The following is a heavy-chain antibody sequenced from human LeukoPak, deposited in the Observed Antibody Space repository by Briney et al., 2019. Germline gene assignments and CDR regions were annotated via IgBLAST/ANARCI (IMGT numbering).Heavy chain of an antibody. D-gene: IGHD3-22*01. V-gene: IGHV1-69*05. Sequence: SVKVSCKASGGTFSSYAISWVRQAPGQGLEWMGGIIPIFGTANYAQKFQGRVTMTRDTSTRTVYMDLSGLRSEDTAVYYCARDASSGFKAEYFQHWGQGTLVTVSS. CDR1: GGTFSSYA. CDR3: ARDASSGFKAEYFQH. J-gene: IGHJ1*01. CDR2: IIPIFGTA.